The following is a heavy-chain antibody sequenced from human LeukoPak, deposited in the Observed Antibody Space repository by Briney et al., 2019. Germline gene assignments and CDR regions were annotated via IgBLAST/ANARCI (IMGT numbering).Heavy chain of an antibody. J-gene: IGHJ4*02. CDR1: GFTFSSYW. V-gene: IGHV3-74*01. Sequence: PGGSLRLSCAASGFTFSSYWMHWVRQAPGKGLVWASRINSDGSSTSYADSVKGRFTISRDNAKNTLYLQMNSLRAEDTAVYYCARAPERRYSGYDFIGEDFDYWGQGTLVTVSS. CDR2: INSDGSST. D-gene: IGHD5-12*01. CDR3: ARAPERRYSGYDFIGEDFDY.